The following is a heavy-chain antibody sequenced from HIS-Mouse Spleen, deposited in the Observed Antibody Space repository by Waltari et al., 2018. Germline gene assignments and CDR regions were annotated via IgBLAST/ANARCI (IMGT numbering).Heavy chain of an antibody. J-gene: IGHJ3*02. Sequence: QVQLVQSGAEVKKPGASVKVSCKASGYTFTSYDINWVRQATGQGLEWMGWINPNSGNTGHAQKFQGRVTMNRNTSISTAYMELSSLRSEDTAVYYCARRRYYDILTGQDDAFDIWGQGTMVTVSS. V-gene: IGHV1-8*01. CDR3: ARRRYYDILTGQDDAFDI. CDR1: GYTFTSYD. D-gene: IGHD3-9*01. CDR2: INPNSGNT.